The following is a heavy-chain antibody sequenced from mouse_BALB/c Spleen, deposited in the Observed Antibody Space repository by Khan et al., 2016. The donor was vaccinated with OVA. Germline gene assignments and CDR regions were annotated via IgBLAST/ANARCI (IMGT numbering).Heavy chain of an antibody. CDR3: ARPSTTEYDYAMDN. V-gene: IGHV5-12-2*01. CDR1: GFTFSSYA. CDR2: ISNGGGGT. J-gene: IGHJ4*01. D-gene: IGHD1-1*01. Sequence: EVELVESGGGLVQPGGSLKLSCAASGFTFSSYAMSWVRQTPERRLEWVAFISNGGGGTYYPDTVKGRFTISRDNAKNTLYLQMSSLKSEDTAMYYWARPSTTEYDYAMDNWGQGTSVTVSS.